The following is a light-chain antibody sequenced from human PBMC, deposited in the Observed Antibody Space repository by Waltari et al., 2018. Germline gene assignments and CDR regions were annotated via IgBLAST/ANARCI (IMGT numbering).Light chain of an antibody. J-gene: IGLJ3*02. Sequence: QLVLTQSPSASASLGASVKLTCTLSRGLSSNVIAWLQQRPEKRPRYWMRVTSDGSNRQEAVVPGRSSGSSAGTERHPTSSILHSEDAAYYSCQTGGHGTWVFGGGTKLTVL. CDR3: QTGGHGTWV. V-gene: IGLV4-69*01. CDR2: VTSDGSN. CDR1: RGLSSNV.